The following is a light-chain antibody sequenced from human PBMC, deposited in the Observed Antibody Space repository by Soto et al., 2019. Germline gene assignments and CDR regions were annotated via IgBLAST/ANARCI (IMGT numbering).Light chain of an antibody. CDR2: EVS. CDR3: CSYAGRSPYV. J-gene: IGLJ1*01. CDR1: TRIVGSYNL. Sequence: PGSGPPGSSFPTSSLEPTRIVGSYNLVSWYQQHPGKAPKLMIYEVSKRPSGVSNRFSGSKSGNTASLTISGLQAEDEADYYCCSYAGRSPYVFGTGTKVTDL. V-gene: IGLV2-23*02.